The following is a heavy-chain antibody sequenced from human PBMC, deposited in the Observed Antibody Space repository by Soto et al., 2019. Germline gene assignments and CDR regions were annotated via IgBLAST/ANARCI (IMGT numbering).Heavy chain of an antibody. CDR1: GFTFSSYS. J-gene: IGHJ4*02. CDR2: IWYDASNK. Sequence: QVQLVESGGGVVQPGRSLRLSCAASGFTFSSYSMHWVRQAPGKGLEWVAVIWYDASNKYYADSVKGRFTISRDNSKNTLYLQMNSLRAEDTAVYYCARDGYCSGGSCYSVPVFDYWGQGTLVTVSS. CDR3: ARDGYCSGGSCYSVPVFDY. D-gene: IGHD2-15*01. V-gene: IGHV3-33*01.